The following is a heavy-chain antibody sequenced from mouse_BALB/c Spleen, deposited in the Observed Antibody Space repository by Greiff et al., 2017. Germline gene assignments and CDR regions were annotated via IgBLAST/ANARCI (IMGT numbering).Heavy chain of an antibody. Sequence: QVQLKQSGPGLVQPSQSLSITCTVSGFSLTSYGVHWVRQSPGKGLEWLGVIWSGGSTDYNAAFISRLSISKDNSKSQVFFKMNSLQADDTAIYYCVRNYHYGSSSFAYWGQGTLVTVSA. CDR3: VRNYHYGSSSFAY. J-gene: IGHJ3*01. D-gene: IGHD1-1*01. CDR1: GFSLTSYG. CDR2: IWSGGST. V-gene: IGHV2-2-2*01.